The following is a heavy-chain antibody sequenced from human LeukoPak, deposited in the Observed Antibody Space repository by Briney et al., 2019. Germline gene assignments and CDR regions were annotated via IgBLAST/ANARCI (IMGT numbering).Heavy chain of an antibody. J-gene: IGHJ4*02. CDR3: AKRRGSYGVDY. D-gene: IGHD1-26*01. Sequence: GRSLRLSCAASGFTFSSYAMHWVRQAPGKGLEWVSAITGSGGSTYYADSVKGRFTISRDNSKNTLYLQMNSLRAEDTAVYYCAKRRGSYGVDYWGQGTLVTVSS. CDR2: ITGSGGST. V-gene: IGHV3-23*01. CDR1: GFTFSSYA.